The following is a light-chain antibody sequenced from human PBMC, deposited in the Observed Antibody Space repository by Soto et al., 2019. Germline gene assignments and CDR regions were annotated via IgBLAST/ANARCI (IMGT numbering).Light chain of an antibody. J-gene: IGLJ1*01. CDR3: NSYTTSSTHV. CDR2: DVS. Sequence: QSALTQPASVSGSPGQSITISCTGTSSDIGAYNYVSWFQQHPGKAPKLMIYDVSNRPSGVSDRFSGSKSGNTASLTISGLQAEDAAHYYCNSYTTSSTHVFGTGTKVTVL. V-gene: IGLV2-14*01. CDR1: SSDIGAYNY.